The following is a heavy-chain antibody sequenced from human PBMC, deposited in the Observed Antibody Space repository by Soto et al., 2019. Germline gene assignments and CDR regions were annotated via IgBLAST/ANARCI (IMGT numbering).Heavy chain of an antibody. J-gene: IGHJ4*02. D-gene: IGHD2-2*01. CDR2: IWYDGSNK. CDR1: GFTFSSYG. V-gene: IGHV3-33*01. CDR3: ARSLPAAISVPLDY. Sequence: QVQLVESGGGVVQPGRSLRLSCAASGFTFSSYGMHWVRQAPGKGLEWVAGIWYDGSNKYYADSVKGRFTISRDNSKNTLYLQMNSLRAEDTAVYYCARSLPAAISVPLDYWGQGTLVTVSS.